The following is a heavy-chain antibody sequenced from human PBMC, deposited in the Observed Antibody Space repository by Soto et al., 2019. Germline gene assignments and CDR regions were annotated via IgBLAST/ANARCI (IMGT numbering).Heavy chain of an antibody. CDR1: GFTFSSYA. D-gene: IGHD2-15*01. Sequence: GGSLRLSCAASGFTFSSYAMSWVRQAPGKGLEWVSAISGSGGSTYYADSVKGRFTISRDNSKNTLYLQMNSLRAEDTSVYYCAKLSRGNRVIVVVVAATFSVPSDPNGMDVWGQGTTVTVSS. CDR3: AKLSRGNRVIVVVVAATFSVPSDPNGMDV. CDR2: ISGSGGST. J-gene: IGHJ6*02. V-gene: IGHV3-23*01.